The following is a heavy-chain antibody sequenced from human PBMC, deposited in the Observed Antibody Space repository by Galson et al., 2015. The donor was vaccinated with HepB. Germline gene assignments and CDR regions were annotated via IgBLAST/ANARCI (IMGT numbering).Heavy chain of an antibody. V-gene: IGHV3-30*18. CDR2: ITSAGDKQ. Sequence: SLRLSCAASGFTFSSYWMHWVRQAPGKGLEWVAAITSAGDKQYYADSVKGRFTISRDNSKNTLYLQMNSLRAEDTALYYCAKDPYLYSALAGTMAGFDYWGQGTLVTVSS. CDR3: AKDPYLYSALAGTMAGFDY. D-gene: IGHD6-19*01. J-gene: IGHJ4*02. CDR1: GFTFSSYW.